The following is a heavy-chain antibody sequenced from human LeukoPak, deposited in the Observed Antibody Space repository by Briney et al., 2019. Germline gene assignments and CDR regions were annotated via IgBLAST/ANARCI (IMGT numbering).Heavy chain of an antibody. V-gene: IGHV1-2*02. CDR1: GYTFTGYN. CDR2: VNPNSGVI. CDR3: ARDVGSYDY. J-gene: IGHJ4*02. D-gene: IGHD3-10*01. Sequence: ASVKVSCKASGYTFTGYNIHWVRQAPGQGLEWLGWVNPNSGVINYAQKFQGRVTMTTDTSISIAYIELSRLRSDDTAVYYCARDVGSYDYWGQGTLVIVSS.